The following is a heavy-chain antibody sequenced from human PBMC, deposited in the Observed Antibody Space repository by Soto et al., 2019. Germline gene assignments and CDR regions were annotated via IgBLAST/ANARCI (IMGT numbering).Heavy chain of an antibody. CDR3: ARSMGDYGDFYFDY. Sequence: SGPTLVNPTQTLTLTCTFSGFSLSTSGMCVSWIRQPPGKALEWLARIDWDDDKYYSTSLKTRLTISKDTSKNQVVLTMTNMDPVDTATYYCARSMGDYGDFYFDYWGQGTLVTVSS. J-gene: IGHJ4*02. V-gene: IGHV2-70*11. CDR2: IDWDDDK. CDR1: GFSLSTSGMC. D-gene: IGHD4-17*01.